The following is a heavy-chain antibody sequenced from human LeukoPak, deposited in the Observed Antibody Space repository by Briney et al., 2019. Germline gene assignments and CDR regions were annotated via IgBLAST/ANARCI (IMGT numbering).Heavy chain of an antibody. Sequence: PSDTLSLTCTLSGDSISGNYWTWIRQPPGKGLEWIGYIYYSGSTNYTAYLKSRVTISVDTSKNPFSLKLSSVTAADTAVYYCARLGDSDNLRYFDYWGQGTLVTVSS. CDR2: IYYSGST. J-gene: IGHJ4*02. V-gene: IGHV4-59*08. D-gene: IGHD5-24*01. CDR1: GDSISGNY. CDR3: ARLGDSDNLRYFDY.